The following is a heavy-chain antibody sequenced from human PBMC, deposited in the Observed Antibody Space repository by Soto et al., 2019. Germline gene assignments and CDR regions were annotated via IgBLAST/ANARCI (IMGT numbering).Heavy chain of an antibody. CDR3: VKDTYYYDSSGYYIFDY. CDR2: ISYDGSNK. Sequence: QEQLVESGGGVVQPGRSLRLSCAASGLTFSRYGMYWVRQAPGKGLEWAVHISYDGSNKHYAESVKGRFTISRDSSKNTLYLQMNSLRAEDTAVYYCVKDTYYYDSSGYYIFDYCGQGTLVAVSS. CDR1: GLTFSRYG. V-gene: IGHV3-30*18. J-gene: IGHJ4*02. D-gene: IGHD3-22*01.